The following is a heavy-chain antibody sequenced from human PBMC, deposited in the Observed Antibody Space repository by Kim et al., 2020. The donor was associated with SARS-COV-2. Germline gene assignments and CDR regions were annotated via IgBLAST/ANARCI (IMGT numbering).Heavy chain of an antibody. D-gene: IGHD3-16*02. CDR3: ARGHPILRVISQNIVQRQGQDWFDP. V-gene: IGHV4-59*08. CDR2: IYHSGST. CDR1: GVSISNYY. Sequence: SETLSLTCTVSGVSISNYYWNWIRQPPGKGLEWIGYIYHSGSTNYNPSLKSRVTISVDASKNQFSLKLTSVTAADTAVYYCARGHPILRVISQNIVQRQGQDWFDPWGQGTLVTVSS. J-gene: IGHJ5*02.